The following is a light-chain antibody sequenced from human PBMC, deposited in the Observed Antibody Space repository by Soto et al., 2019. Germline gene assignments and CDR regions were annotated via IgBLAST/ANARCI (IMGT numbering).Light chain of an antibody. CDR2: GAS. J-gene: IGKJ1*01. Sequence: EILMTQSPATLSVSPGERATLSCRASQSVSSTLAWYQQKPGQAPRLLIYGASTRATGIPARFSGSGSETEFTLTISSLQAEDSAVYFCQQYNNWPTWTFGQGTKVDIK. V-gene: IGKV3-15*01. CDR1: QSVSST. CDR3: QQYNNWPTWT.